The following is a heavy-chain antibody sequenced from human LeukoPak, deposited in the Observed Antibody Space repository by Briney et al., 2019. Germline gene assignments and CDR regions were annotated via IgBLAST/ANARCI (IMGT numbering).Heavy chain of an antibody. J-gene: IGHJ4*02. Sequence: ASVKVSCKASGGTFSSYAISWVRQAPGQGLEWMGRIIPIFGTANYAQKFQGRVTITTDESTSTAYMELSSLRSEDTAVYYCARVWAGTMNDYWGQGTLVTVSS. D-gene: IGHD1-7*01. CDR1: GGTFSSYA. V-gene: IGHV1-69*05. CDR3: ARVWAGTMNDY. CDR2: IIPIFGTA.